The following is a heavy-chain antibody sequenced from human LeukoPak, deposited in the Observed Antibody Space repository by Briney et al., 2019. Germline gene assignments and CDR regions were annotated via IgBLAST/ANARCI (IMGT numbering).Heavy chain of an antibody. J-gene: IGHJ4*02. V-gene: IGHV4-30-4*08. Sequence: DPSQTLSLTCTVSGGSISSGDYYWSWIRQPPGKGLEWIGYIYYSGSTYYNPSLKSRVTISVDTSKNQFSLKLSSVTAADAAVYYCAREVMEWSIDYWGQGTLVTVSS. D-gene: IGHD3-3*01. CDR2: IYYSGST. CDR3: AREVMEWSIDY. CDR1: GGSISSGDYY.